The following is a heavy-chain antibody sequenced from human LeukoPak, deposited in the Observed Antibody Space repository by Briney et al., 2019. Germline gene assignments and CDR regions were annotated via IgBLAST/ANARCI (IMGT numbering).Heavy chain of an antibody. D-gene: IGHD6-19*01. V-gene: IGHV3-48*01. CDR2: ISSSSSTI. CDR3: ARDSSGWYFSDAFDI. Sequence: GGSLRLSCAASGFTFSSYSMNWVRQAPGKGLEWGSYISSSSSTIYYADSVKGRFTISRDNAKNSLYLQMNNLRAEDTAVYYCARDSSGWYFSDAFDIWGQGTMVTVSS. J-gene: IGHJ3*02. CDR1: GFTFSSYS.